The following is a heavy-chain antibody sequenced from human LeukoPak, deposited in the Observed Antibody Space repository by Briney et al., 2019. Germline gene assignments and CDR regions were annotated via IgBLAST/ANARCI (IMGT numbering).Heavy chain of an antibody. D-gene: IGHD1-26*01. J-gene: IGHJ4*02. CDR2: ISWNSGSI. Sequence: PGGSLRLSCAASGFIFDDYAMHWVRQAPGKGLEWVSGISWNSGSIGYADSVKGRFTISRDNAKNSLYLQMNSLRAEDTALYYCAKDRGVVGATPFDYWGQGTLVTVSS. CDR1: GFIFDDYA. V-gene: IGHV3-9*01. CDR3: AKDRGVVGATPFDY.